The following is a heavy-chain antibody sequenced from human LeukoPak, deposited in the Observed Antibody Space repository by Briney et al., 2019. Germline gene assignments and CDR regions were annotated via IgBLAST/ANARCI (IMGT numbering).Heavy chain of an antibody. Sequence: SETLSLTCTVSGGSISSTSYFWGWIRQPPGKGLEWIGSIYYDGTTYYNPSLKSRVTISFDTSKNQFSLKLNSVTAADTAVYYCARGGRYGDYGSLGYYYGMGVWGQGTTVTVSS. CDR2: IYYDGTT. CDR3: ARGGRYGDYGSLGYYYGMGV. V-gene: IGHV4-39*07. CDR1: GGSISSTSYF. D-gene: IGHD4-17*01. J-gene: IGHJ6*02.